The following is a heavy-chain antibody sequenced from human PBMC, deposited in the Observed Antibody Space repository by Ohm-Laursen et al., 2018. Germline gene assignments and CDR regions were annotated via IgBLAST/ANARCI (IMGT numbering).Heavy chain of an antibody. CDR3: AREGYYLNWFDP. V-gene: IGHV3-48*03. J-gene: IGHJ5*02. CDR2: ISSGGINM. Sequence: SLRLSCAASGFTFSNYEMNWVRQAPGKGLEWVSYISSGGINMYYADSVRGRFTISRDNSRNTLYLQMNSLRAEDTAVYYCAREGYYLNWFDPWGQGTLVTVSS. CDR1: GFTFSNYE. D-gene: IGHD1-26*01.